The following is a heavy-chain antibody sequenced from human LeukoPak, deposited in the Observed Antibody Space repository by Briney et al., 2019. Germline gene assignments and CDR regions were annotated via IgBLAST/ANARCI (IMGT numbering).Heavy chain of an antibody. CDR3: AKVWGYNWNYESPSGYFDY. CDR1: GFTFSSYG. Sequence: GGSLRLSCAASGFTFSSYGMHWVRQAPGKGLEWVAVISYDGSNKYYADSVKGRFTISRDNSKNTLYLQMNSLRAEDTAVYYCAKVWGYNWNYESPSGYFDYWGQGTLVTVSS. V-gene: IGHV3-30*18. J-gene: IGHJ4*02. CDR2: ISYDGSNK. D-gene: IGHD1-7*01.